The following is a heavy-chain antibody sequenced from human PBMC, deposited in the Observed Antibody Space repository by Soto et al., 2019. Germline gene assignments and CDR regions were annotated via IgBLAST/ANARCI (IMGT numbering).Heavy chain of an antibody. V-gene: IGHV3-33*01. CDR1: GFTFSNYG. J-gene: IGHJ4*02. CDR3: ARERGTYYVGYFDY. CDR2: IWYDGNTK. D-gene: IGHD1-26*01. Sequence: GGSLRLSCAASGFTFSNYGMHWVRQAPGKGLEWVAVIWYDGNTKYYVDSVKGRFTISRDNSKNTLHLQMNSLRAEDTAVYYCARERGTYYVGYFDYWGQGTLVTVSS.